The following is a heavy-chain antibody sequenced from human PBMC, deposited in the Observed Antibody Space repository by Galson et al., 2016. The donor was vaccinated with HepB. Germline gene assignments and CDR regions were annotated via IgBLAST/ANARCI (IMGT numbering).Heavy chain of an antibody. CDR2: IYPGDSDT. D-gene: IGHD6-19*01. CDR1: GYSFNDYW. V-gene: IGHV5-51*01. J-gene: IGHJ6*02. Sequence: QSGAEVKKPGESLKISCKASGYSFNDYWIGWVRQVPGKGLEWMAIIYPGDSDTRYNPSFQGQVTISADTSITTAYLQWNSLKASDTAIYCCARHFRMEVAGKYYCCGFDRWGQGTTVIVSS. CDR3: ARHFRMEVAGKYYCCGFDR.